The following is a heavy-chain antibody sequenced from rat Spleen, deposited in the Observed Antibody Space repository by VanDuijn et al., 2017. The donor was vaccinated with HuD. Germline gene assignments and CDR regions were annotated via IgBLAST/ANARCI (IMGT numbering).Heavy chain of an antibody. J-gene: IGHJ2*01. Sequence: QVQLKESGPGLVQPSQTLSLTCTVSGFSLTSYGVSWVRQPPGKGLEWMGGIWGDGSTNYNSALKSRLRISRDTSKSQVFLKMNSLQTEETAIYFCTSTVRGYWGQGVMVTVSS. CDR3: TSTVRGY. CDR1: GFSLTSYG. CDR2: IWGDGST. V-gene: IGHV2-13*01. D-gene: IGHD1-1*01.